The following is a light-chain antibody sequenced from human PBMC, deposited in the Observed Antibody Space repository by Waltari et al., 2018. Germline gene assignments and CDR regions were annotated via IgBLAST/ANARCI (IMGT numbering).Light chain of an antibody. J-gene: IGLJ2*01. CDR3: QSYDSSLSGGV. CDR1: SSNIGEGSD. Sequence: QSVLTQPPSVSGAPGQRVTISCTGSSSNIGEGSDVHWYQQLPGTAPKLLIYGNSNRPSGVPDRFSGSKSGTSASLAITGLQAEDEADYYCQSYDSSLSGGVFGGGTKLTVL. V-gene: IGLV1-40*01. CDR2: GNS.